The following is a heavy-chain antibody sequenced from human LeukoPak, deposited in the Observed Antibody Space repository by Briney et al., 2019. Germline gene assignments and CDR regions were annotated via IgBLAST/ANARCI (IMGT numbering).Heavy chain of an antibody. D-gene: IGHD1-26*01. CDR2: ISAYNGNT. CDR1: GYTFTSYG. J-gene: IGHJ3*02. Sequence: ASVKVSCKASGYTFTSYGISWVRQAPGQGLEWMGWISAYNGNTNYAQKLQGRVTMTTDTSTSTAYMELRSLRSDDTAVYYCASQSPLGAPHSDAFDIWGQGXMVTXSS. CDR3: ASQSPLGAPHSDAFDI. V-gene: IGHV1-18*01.